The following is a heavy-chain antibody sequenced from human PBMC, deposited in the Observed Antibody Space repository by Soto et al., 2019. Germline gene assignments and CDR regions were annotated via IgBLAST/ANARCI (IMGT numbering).Heavy chain of an antibody. CDR2: ISYDGSNK. J-gene: IGHJ4*02. Sequence: GGSLRLSCAASGFTFSSYAMHWVRQAPGKGLEWVAVISYDGSNKYYADSVKGRFTISRDNSKNTLYLQMNSLRAEDTAVYYCARASSYYYDSSGYYYFDYWGQGTLVTVSS. CDR1: GFTFSSYA. D-gene: IGHD3-22*01. V-gene: IGHV3-30-3*01. CDR3: ARASSYYYDSSGYYYFDY.